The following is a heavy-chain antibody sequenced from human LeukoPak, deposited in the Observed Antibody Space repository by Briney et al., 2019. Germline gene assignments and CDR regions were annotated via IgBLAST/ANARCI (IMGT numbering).Heavy chain of an antibody. J-gene: IGHJ4*02. Sequence: ASVKVSCKASGYTFTSYGVSWVRRAPGQGLEWMGWIRVDNGNTKYAQKLQGRVTMTTDTSTSTAYMELRSLTSDDTAVYYCARDWGYSVDYWGQGTLATVSS. CDR3: ARDWGYSVDY. CDR1: GYTFTSYG. D-gene: IGHD4-11*01. V-gene: IGHV1-18*01. CDR2: IRVDNGNT.